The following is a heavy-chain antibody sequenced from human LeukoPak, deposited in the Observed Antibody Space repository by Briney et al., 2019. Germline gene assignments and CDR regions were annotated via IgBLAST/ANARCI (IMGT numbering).Heavy chain of an antibody. CDR3: VGIVVITTSIDY. J-gene: IGHJ4*02. D-gene: IGHD3-22*01. Sequence: SETLSLTCTVSGGSISSSSYYWGWIRQPPGKGLEWIGSIYYSGSTYYNPSLKNRVTISVDASKNQFSLKLSSVTAADTAVYYCVGIVVITTSIDYWGQGTLVTVCS. CDR1: GGSISSSSYY. CDR2: IYYSGST. V-gene: IGHV4-39*01.